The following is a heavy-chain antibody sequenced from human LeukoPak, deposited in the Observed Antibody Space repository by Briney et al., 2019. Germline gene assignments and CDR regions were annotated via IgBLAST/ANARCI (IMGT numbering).Heavy chain of an antibody. J-gene: IGHJ4*02. CDR3: VRPRGCGSARCNNFDS. V-gene: IGHV3-7*01. CDR2: MEEYGSYI. Sequence: GGSLRLSCVVSGFDFSGFSMSWVRQAPGKWLEWVAIMEEYGSYIFYVDSVKGRFIISRDNARNSLYLQMNNLRAEDTAVYYCVRPRGCGSARCNNFDSWGQGTLVTVSS. CDR1: GFDFSGFS. D-gene: IGHD2-2*01.